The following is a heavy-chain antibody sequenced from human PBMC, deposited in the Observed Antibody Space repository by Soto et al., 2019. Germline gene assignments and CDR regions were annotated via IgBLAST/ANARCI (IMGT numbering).Heavy chain of an antibody. CDR1: GFSLTTAGVG. J-gene: IGHJ4*02. V-gene: IGHV2-5*02. CDR3: AHSRNLIADDEQVGDFDY. D-gene: IGHD3-16*01. CDR2: IYLEDDE. Sequence: QINLKESGPTLVKPTQTLTLTCSFSGFSLTTAGVGVGWVRQSPGEALEWLALIYLEDDERYSPSLKTRLTITKDTPKNQVVLKMTNMAPVDKATYYCAHSRNLIADDEQVGDFDYWGQGTLVTVSS.